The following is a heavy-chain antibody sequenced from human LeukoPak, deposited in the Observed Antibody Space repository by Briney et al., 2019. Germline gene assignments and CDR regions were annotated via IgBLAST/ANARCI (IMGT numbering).Heavy chain of an antibody. Sequence: PSETLSLTCTVSGGSINTANYYWPWIRQPPGKGLEWIGYISYSGTPYYNPSLNSRLTISLDTSKNQFSLRLNSVTAAATAMYYCARDRYGDFEDYWGQGTLVTVSS. CDR3: ARDRYGDFEDY. V-gene: IGHV4-30-4*08. J-gene: IGHJ4*02. CDR1: GGSINTANYY. CDR2: ISYSGTP. D-gene: IGHD4-17*01.